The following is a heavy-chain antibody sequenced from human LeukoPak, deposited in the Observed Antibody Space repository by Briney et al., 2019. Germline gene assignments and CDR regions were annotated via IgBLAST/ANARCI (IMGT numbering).Heavy chain of an antibody. Sequence: GGSLRLSCAASGFTFSSYAMSWLRQAPGKGLEWVSYISSSGSTIYYADSVKGRFTISRDNAKNSLYLQMNSLRAEDTAVYYCARERVTGVIEAFDIWGQGTMVTVSS. CDR3: ARERVTGVIEAFDI. V-gene: IGHV3-48*04. CDR2: ISSSGSTI. J-gene: IGHJ3*02. D-gene: IGHD7-27*01. CDR1: GFTFSSYA.